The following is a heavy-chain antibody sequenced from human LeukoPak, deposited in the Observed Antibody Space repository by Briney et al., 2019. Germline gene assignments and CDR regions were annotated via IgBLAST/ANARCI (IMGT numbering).Heavy chain of an antibody. CDR1: GFTFGSYG. D-gene: IGHD1-26*01. CDR2: ISNDGSDK. CDR3: AKETPLGSSWFSP. Sequence: GRSLRLSCAASGFTFGSYGMHWVRQAPGKGLEWAAVISNDGSDKHYADSVKGRFTISRDNSKNTLYLQMNSLRAEDTAVYYCAKETPLGSSWFSPWGQGTLVTVSS. V-gene: IGHV3-30*18. J-gene: IGHJ5*02.